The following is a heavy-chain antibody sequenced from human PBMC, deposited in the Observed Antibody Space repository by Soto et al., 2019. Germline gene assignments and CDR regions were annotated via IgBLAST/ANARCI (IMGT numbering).Heavy chain of an antibody. CDR1: GSAFSNAW. Sequence: EVQLVESGGGFVKPGGSLRVSCAASGSAFSNAWMSWVRQAPGKGLEWVGRIKSETDGETTDYVAPVKGRFTISRDDSKNTLYLQMNSLKIQDTAVYYCTTDLNGGFDYWGRGTLVTVSS. J-gene: IGHJ4*02. D-gene: IGHD2-8*01. V-gene: IGHV3-15*01. CDR2: IKSETDGETT. CDR3: TTDLNGGFDY.